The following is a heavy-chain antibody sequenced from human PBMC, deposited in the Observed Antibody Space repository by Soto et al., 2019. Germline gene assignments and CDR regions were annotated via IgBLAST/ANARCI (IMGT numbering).Heavy chain of an antibody. CDR1: GGSISSYY. CDR2: IYYSGST. J-gene: IGHJ6*03. CDR3: ARGSAYDFWSGYRYYYMDV. D-gene: IGHD3-3*01. Sequence: SETLSLTCTVSGGSISSYYWSWIRQPPGKGLEWIGYIYYSGSTNYNPSLKSRVTISVDTSKNQFSLKLSSVTAADTAVYYCARGSAYDFWSGYRYYYMDVWGKGTTVTVSS. V-gene: IGHV4-59*01.